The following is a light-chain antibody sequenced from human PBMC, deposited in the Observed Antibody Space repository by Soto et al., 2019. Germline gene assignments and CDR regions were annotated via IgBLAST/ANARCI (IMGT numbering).Light chain of an antibody. CDR3: QSYDLSLSACV. CDR2: VNN. CDR1: SSNIGAGHD. J-gene: IGLJ1*01. Sequence: QSVLTQPLSVAGAPGQRVTISCTGSSSNIGAGHDVHWYQQFPGTAPQLLIFVNNNRPSGVPDRFSGSKSGSSASLAINGLQAEDEADFYCQSYDLSLSACVFGTGTKVTVL. V-gene: IGLV1-40*01.